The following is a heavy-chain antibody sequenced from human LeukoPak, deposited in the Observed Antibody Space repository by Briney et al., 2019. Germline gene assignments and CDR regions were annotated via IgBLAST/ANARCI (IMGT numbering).Heavy chain of an antibody. V-gene: IGHV3-21*01. D-gene: IGHD2-15*01. Sequence: GGSLRLSCAASGFTFSSYNMNWVRQAPGKGLEWVSSISTSSTYIYYADSVRGRFTISRDNAKNSLSLQINSLRAEDTAVYYCARDSGVGPCLFCSGFDIWGQGTMVTVSS. CDR2: ISTSSTYI. J-gene: IGHJ3*02. CDR1: GFTFSSYN. CDR3: ARDSGVGPCLFCSGFDI.